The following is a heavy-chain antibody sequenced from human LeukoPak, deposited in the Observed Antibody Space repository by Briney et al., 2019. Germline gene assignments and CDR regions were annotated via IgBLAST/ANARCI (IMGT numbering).Heavy chain of an antibody. J-gene: IGHJ6*03. CDR3: GGGPGNYYYDHMDD. V-gene: IGHV4-39*01. CDR1: GGSLSRGTFY. Sequence: SETLSLTCTVSGGSLSRGTFYWGWIRQPPGKGLEWIANFYDSESTYYNPSLKSRVSMSADTSKNRFSLNLGSVTAADTAIYYCGGGPGNYYYDHMDDWGKGSTPTVCS. CDR2: FYDSEST.